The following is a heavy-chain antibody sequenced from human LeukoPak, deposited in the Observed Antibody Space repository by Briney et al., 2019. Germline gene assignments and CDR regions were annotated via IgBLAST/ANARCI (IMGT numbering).Heavy chain of an antibody. J-gene: IGHJ1*01. Sequence: SETLSLTCTVSGVSSSSHYWTWIRQPPGKGLEWIGCVHYSGGTRYNPSLNSRVTISLDTSKNQFSLRLSSVTAADTAVYYCARHLSGEYFDHWGQGTLVPVSS. CDR1: GVSSSSHY. V-gene: IGHV4-59*11. CDR3: ARHLSGEYFDH. CDR2: VHYSGGT. D-gene: IGHD3-10*01.